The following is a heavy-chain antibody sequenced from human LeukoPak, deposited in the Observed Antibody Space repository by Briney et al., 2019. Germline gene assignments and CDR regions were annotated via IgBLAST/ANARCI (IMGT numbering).Heavy chain of an antibody. CDR1: GYTFARYG. V-gene: IGHV1-18*01. CDR3: ARVLEMATTIFDY. J-gene: IGHJ4*02. CDR2: ISASNDNT. Sequence: GASVKVSCKASGYTFARYGISWVRQAPGQGLEWMGWISASNDNTNYAQKLQGRVTMTTDTSTSTAYMELRSLRSDDTAVYYCARVLEMATTIFDYWGQGTLVTVSS. D-gene: IGHD5-24*01.